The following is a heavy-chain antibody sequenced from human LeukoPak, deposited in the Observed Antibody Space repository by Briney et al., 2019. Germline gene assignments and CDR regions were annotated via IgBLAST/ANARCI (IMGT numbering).Heavy chain of an antibody. J-gene: IGHJ5*02. Sequence: ASVKVSCKASGFTFTNYNTHWVRQAPGQGLEWMGIINPSGGSTNYAQNFQARVTMTSDTSINTAYMELSSLTSEDTAVYYCATTLRNNPPWGQGTLVTVSS. D-gene: IGHD5-12*01. CDR3: ATTLRNNPP. CDR1: GFTFTNYN. V-gene: IGHV1-46*01. CDR2: INPSGGST.